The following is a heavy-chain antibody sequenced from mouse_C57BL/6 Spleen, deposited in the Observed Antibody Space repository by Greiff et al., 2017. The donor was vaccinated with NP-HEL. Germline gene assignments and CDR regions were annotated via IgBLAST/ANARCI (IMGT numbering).Heavy chain of an antibody. V-gene: IGHV14-3*01. CDR2: IDPANGNT. J-gene: IGHJ2*01. CDR1: GFNIKNTY. CDR3: ARSTTVVATNYFDY. Sequence: VHVKQSVAELVRPGASVKLSCTASGFNIKNTYMHWVKQRPEQGLEWIGRIDPANGNTKYAPKFQGKATITADTSSNTAYLQLSSLTSEDTAIYYCARSTTVVATNYFDYWGQGTTLTVSS. D-gene: IGHD1-1*01.